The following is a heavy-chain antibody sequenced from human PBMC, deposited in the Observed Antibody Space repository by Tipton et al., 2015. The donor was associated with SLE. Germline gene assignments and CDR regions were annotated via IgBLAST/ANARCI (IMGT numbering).Heavy chain of an antibody. V-gene: IGHV4-34*01. CDR1: GGSISGYY. Sequence: TLSLTCTVSGGSISGYYWSWIRQPPGKGLEWIGEINHSGSTNYNPSLKSRVTISVDTSKNQFSLKLSSVTAADTAVYYCARGEGYCTGGVCLHYFDYWGQGTLVTVSS. J-gene: IGHJ4*02. CDR2: INHSGST. CDR3: ARGEGYCTGGVCLHYFDY. D-gene: IGHD2-8*02.